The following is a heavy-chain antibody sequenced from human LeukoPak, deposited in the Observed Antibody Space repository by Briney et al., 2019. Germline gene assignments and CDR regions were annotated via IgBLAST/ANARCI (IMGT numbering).Heavy chain of an antibody. CDR2: ISGRGGST. V-gene: IGHV3-23*01. Sequence: GGSLRLSCAASEFSFGSYAMSWVRQAPGKGLEWVSTISGRGGSTYYAESVKGRFTISRDNNKNTLYLQMNSLRAEDTAVYYCARASGGHYYDSSGPSPGDYWGQGTLVTVSS. CDR3: ARASGGHYYDSSGPSPGDY. D-gene: IGHD3-22*01. J-gene: IGHJ4*02. CDR1: EFSFGSYA.